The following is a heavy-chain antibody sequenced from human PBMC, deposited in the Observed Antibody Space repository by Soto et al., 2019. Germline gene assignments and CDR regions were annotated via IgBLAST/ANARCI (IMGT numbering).Heavy chain of an antibody. Sequence: SQTLSLTCAISGDSVSSNSAAWNWIRQSPSRGLEWLGRTYYRSKWYNDYAVSVKSRITINPDTSKNQFSLQLNSVTPEDTAVYYCARAEEYYGSGSYDGGSSRYYYMDVWGKGTTVTVS. CDR3: ARAEEYYGSGSYDGGSSRYYYMDV. CDR1: GDSVSSNSAA. J-gene: IGHJ6*03. CDR2: TYYRSKWYN. D-gene: IGHD3-10*01. V-gene: IGHV6-1*01.